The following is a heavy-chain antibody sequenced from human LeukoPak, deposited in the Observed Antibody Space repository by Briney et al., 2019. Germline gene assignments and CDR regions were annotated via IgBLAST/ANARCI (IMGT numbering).Heavy chain of an antibody. CDR1: GFTFSSYA. D-gene: IGHD2-2*01. CDR2: ISYDGSNK. J-gene: IGHJ4*02. CDR3: ARNGEYCSSTSCGDY. Sequence: GGSLRLPCAASGFTFSSYAMHWVRQAPGKGLEWVAVISYDGSNKYYADSVKGRFTISRDNSKNTLYLQMNSLRAEDTAVYYCARNGEYCSSTSCGDYWGQGTLVTVSS. V-gene: IGHV3-30-3*01.